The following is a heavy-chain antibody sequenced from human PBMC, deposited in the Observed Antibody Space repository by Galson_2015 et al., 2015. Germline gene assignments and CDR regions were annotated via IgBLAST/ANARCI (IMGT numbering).Heavy chain of an antibody. CDR1: GYTFTSYD. Sequence: SVKVSCKASGYTFTSYDTNWVRQATGQGLEWMGWMNPNSGNTGYAQKFQGRVTMTRNTSISTAYMELSSLRSEDTAVYYCARVDGRQLWLRSYYGMDVWGQGTTVTVSS. D-gene: IGHD5-18*01. CDR2: MNPNSGNT. CDR3: ARVDGRQLWLRSYYGMDV. J-gene: IGHJ6*02. V-gene: IGHV1-8*01.